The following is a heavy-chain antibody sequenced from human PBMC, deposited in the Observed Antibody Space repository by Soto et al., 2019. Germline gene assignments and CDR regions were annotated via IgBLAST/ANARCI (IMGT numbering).Heavy chain of an antibody. CDR3: ALARIAAAGTRGYYYGMDV. J-gene: IGHJ6*02. CDR1: GYTFTSYG. CDR2: ISAYNGNT. D-gene: IGHD6-13*01. V-gene: IGHV1-18*01. Sequence: ASVKVSCKASGYTFTSYGISWVRQAPGQGLEWMGWISAYNGNTNYAQKLQGRVTMTTDTSTSTAYMELRSPRSDDTAVYYCALARIAAAGTRGYYYGMDVWGQGTTVTVSS.